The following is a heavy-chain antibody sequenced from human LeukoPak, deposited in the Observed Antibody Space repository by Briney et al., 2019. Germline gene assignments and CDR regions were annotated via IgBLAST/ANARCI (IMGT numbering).Heavy chain of an antibody. V-gene: IGHV1-8*01. Sequence: ASVKVSCKASGYTFTSYDINWVRQATGQGLEWMGRMNPNSGNTGYAQKFQGRVTMTRNTSISTAYMELGSLRSEDTAVYYCAIAVAGVGAFDIWGQGTMVTVSS. D-gene: IGHD6-19*01. J-gene: IGHJ3*02. CDR2: MNPNSGNT. CDR1: GYTFTSYD. CDR3: AIAVAGVGAFDI.